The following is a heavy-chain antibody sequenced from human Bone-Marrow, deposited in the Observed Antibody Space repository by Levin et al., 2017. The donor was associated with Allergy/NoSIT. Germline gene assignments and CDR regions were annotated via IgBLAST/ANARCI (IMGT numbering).Heavy chain of an antibody. Sequence: GESLKISCAASGFTFSSYEMNWVRQAPGKGLEWVSYISSSGSTIYYADSVKGRFTISRDNAKNSLYLQMNSLRAEDTAVYYCARVPTTMIVVVSDDAFDSWGQGTMVTVSS. V-gene: IGHV3-48*03. D-gene: IGHD3-22*01. CDR3: ARVPTTMIVVVSDDAFDS. CDR1: GFTFSSYE. CDR2: ISSSGSTI. J-gene: IGHJ3*02.